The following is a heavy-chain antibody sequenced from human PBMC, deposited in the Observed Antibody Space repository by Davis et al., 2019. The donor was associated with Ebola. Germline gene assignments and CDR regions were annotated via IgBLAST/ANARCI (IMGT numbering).Heavy chain of an antibody. CDR1: GFTFSSYG. CDR2: ISSSSSTI. CDR3: ARVGYYYDSSGYYSGAFDI. D-gene: IGHD3-22*01. V-gene: IGHV3-48*02. J-gene: IGHJ3*02. Sequence: GGSLRLSCAASGFTFSSYGMHWVRQAPGKGLEWVSYISSSSSTIYYADSVKGRFTISRDNAKNSLYLQMNSLRDEDTAVYYCARVGYYYDSSGYYSGAFDIWGQGTMVTVSS.